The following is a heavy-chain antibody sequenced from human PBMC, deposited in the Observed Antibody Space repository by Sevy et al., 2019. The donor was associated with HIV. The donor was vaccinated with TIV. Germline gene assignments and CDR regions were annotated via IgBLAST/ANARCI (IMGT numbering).Heavy chain of an antibody. V-gene: IGHV3-11*01. Sequence: GGSLRLSCAASGFTFSDYYMSWIRQAPGKGLEWVSYISSSGSTIYYADSVKGRFTISRDNAKNSLYLQMNSLRAEDTAVYYLARDSRGEDCTNGVCYRVWGYFDLWGRGTLVTVSS. D-gene: IGHD2-8*01. J-gene: IGHJ2*01. CDR1: GFTFSDYY. CDR3: ARDSRGEDCTNGVCYRVWGYFDL. CDR2: ISSSGSTI.